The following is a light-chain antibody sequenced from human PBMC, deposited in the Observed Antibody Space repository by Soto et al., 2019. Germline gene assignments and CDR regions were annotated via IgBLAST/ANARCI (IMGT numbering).Light chain of an antibody. Sequence: QSALTQPASVSGSPGQSITISCTGTSSDFGNYNLVSWYQQHPGKVPKLILFEVNTRPSGVSGRFSGSKSGNTASLTISGLQAEDEADYYCCSFTSSNTHVFGNGTKVTVL. CDR1: SSDFGNYNL. J-gene: IGLJ1*01. CDR2: EVN. CDR3: CSFTSSNTHV. V-gene: IGLV2-23*02.